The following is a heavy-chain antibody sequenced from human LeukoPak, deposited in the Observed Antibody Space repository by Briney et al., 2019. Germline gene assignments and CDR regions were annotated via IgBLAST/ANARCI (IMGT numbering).Heavy chain of an antibody. Sequence: GGSLRLSCVASGVTFSSYAMRWVRQAPGKGLEWVAVVSYDGSNKYNADSMKRRFTISRDNAKNTLFPQMNSLRPEDTAVDYCARDQRGYSYVSGDYWGQGTLVTVSS. J-gene: IGHJ4*02. CDR1: GVTFSSYA. CDR2: VSYDGSNK. V-gene: IGHV3-30*04. CDR3: ARDQRGYSYVSGDY. D-gene: IGHD5-18*01.